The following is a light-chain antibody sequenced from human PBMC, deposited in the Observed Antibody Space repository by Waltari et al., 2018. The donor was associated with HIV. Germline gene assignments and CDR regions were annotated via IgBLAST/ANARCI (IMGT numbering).Light chain of an antibody. CDR1: QSVTNY. CDR2: DAS. CDR3: HQCSNWLT. V-gene: IGKV3D-11*02. J-gene: IGKJ4*01. Sequence: ETVLTQSPPTLSLSPGERATLPCSASQSVTNYLACYQQKPGQAPRRLIYDASSRATGIPARFSGDGPGTDFTLTISSLEPEDFAVYYCHQCSNWLTFGGGTKVEIK.